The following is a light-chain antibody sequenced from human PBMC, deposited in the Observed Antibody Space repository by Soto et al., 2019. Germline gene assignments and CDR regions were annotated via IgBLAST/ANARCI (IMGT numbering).Light chain of an antibody. CDR2: DAS. CDR1: QSISSW. CDR3: QQYNSYSTWT. V-gene: IGKV1-5*01. J-gene: IGKJ1*01. Sequence: DIQMTQSPSTLSASVGDRVTITCRASQSISSWLAWYQQKPGKAPKLLIYDASSLESGVPSRFSGSASGTQFTPTISSLQPDDFATYYCQQYNSYSTWTFGQGTKVEIK.